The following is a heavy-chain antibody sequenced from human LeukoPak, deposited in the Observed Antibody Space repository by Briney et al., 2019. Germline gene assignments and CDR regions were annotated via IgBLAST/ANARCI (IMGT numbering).Heavy chain of an antibody. Sequence: GGSLRLSCAASGFTFNNYAMHWVRQAPGKGLEWVSRICYDGRGKNYADSVKGRFTISRDNAKNRLYLQMNSLRADDTALYYCARDGFVAPVTAYLDYWGQGTLVTVSS. CDR3: ARDGFVAPVTAYLDY. J-gene: IGHJ4*01. D-gene: IGHD1-20*01. CDR2: ICYDGRGK. V-gene: IGHV3-74*01. CDR1: GFTFNNYA.